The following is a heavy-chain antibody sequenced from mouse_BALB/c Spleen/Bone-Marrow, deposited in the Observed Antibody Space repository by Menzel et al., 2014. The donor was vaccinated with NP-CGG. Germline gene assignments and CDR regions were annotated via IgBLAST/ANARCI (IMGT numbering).Heavy chain of an antibody. Sequence: QVQLQQPGPGLVAPSQSLSITCTVSGFPLTGYGVNWVRPPPGKGLEWLGVIWGDGSTDYNSALKSRLSISKDNSKSQVFLKMTSLQTDDTARYYCARNGYYAMAYWGQGTSVTVSS. CDR1: GFPLTGYG. V-gene: IGHV2-6-7*01. D-gene: IGHD1-2*01. CDR3: ARNGYYAMAY. CDR2: IWGDGST. J-gene: IGHJ4*01.